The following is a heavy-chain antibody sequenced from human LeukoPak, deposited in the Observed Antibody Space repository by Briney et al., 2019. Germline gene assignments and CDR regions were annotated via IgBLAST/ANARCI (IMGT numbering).Heavy chain of an antibody. CDR1: GYTFTGYY. J-gene: IGHJ4*02. V-gene: IGHV1-2*02. D-gene: IGHD6-13*01. CDR3: AGQGIAAAGSFDY. Sequence: ASVKVSCMASGYTFTGYYMHWVRQAPGQGLEWMGWINPNSGDTNYAQKFQGRVTMTRDTSINTAYMELSRLRSDDTAVYYCAGQGIAAAGSFDYWGQGTLVTVSS. CDR2: INPNSGDT.